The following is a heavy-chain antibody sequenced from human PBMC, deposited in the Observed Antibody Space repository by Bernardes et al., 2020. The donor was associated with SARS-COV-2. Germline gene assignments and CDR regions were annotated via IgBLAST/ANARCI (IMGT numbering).Heavy chain of an antibody. D-gene: IGHD3-3*01. CDR3: ARHVISNSYYDFWSGPNYYYYGMDV. CDR2: IYPGDSDT. CDR1: GYSFTSYW. J-gene: IGHJ6*02. Sequence: GESLKISCKGSGYSFTSYWIGWVRQMPGKGLEWMGIIYPGDSDTRYSPSFQGQVTISADKSISTAYLQWSSLKASDTAMYYCARHVISNSYYDFWSGPNYYYYGMDVWGQGTTVTVSS. V-gene: IGHV5-51*01.